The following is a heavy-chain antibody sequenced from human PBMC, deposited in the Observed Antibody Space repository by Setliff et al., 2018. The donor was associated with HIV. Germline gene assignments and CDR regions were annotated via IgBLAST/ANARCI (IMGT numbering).Heavy chain of an antibody. D-gene: IGHD5-12*01. CDR2: IYHSGST. CDR1: GYSISSGYY. Sequence: KPSETLSLTCAVSGYSISSGYYWGWIRQPPGKGLEWIGSIYHSGSTHYNPSLKSRVTISVDTSKNQFSLKLSSVTAADTAVYYCARDPGGIVATIPDYWGQGTLVTVSS. V-gene: IGHV4-38-2*02. J-gene: IGHJ4*02. CDR3: ARDPGGIVATIPDY.